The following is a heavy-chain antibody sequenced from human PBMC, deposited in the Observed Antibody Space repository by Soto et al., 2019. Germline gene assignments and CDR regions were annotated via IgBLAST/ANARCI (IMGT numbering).Heavy chain of an antibody. J-gene: IGHJ6*02. CDR3: VTAVRGYNANGDL. D-gene: IGHD5-12*01. CDR2: IKADGTEK. CDR1: GFTFSSYW. V-gene: IGHV3-7*03. Sequence: GGSLRLSCVGSGFTFSSYWMGWVRQTPGKGLEWVATIKADGTEKYYVDSVKGRFTFSRDNAKTSVYLEMNSLRAEDTAVYYCVTAVRGYNANGDLWGQGTTVTVSS.